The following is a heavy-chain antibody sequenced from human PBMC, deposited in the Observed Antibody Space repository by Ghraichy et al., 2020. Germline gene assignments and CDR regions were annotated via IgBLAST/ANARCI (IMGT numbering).Heavy chain of an antibody. D-gene: IGHD3-16*01. CDR2: ISSNGGEE. CDR3: AKDWRDLGFFDDHAMDA. V-gene: IGHV3-30*02. J-gene: IGHJ6*02. Sequence: GGSLRLSCATSGFTFSSFAMHWVRQAPGKGLEWVAVISSNGGEEYYEESVKGRFTISRDNSKRRLQLHMNSLRLEDTARYYCAKDWRDLGFFDDHAMDAWGQGTTVTVSS. CDR1: GFTFSSFA.